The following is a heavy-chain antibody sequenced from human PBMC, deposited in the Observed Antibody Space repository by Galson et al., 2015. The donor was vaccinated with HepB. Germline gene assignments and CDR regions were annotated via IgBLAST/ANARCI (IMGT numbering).Heavy chain of an antibody. Sequence: SLRLSCAASGFTVSSNYMSWVRQAPGEGLERVSYISSSSSTIYYADSVKGRFTISRDNAKNSLYLQMNSLRAEDTAVYYCARDSFGGVIVNDAFDIWGQGTLVTVSS. CDR3: ARDSFGGVIVNDAFDI. D-gene: IGHD3-16*02. CDR1: GFTVSSNY. J-gene: IGHJ3*02. V-gene: IGHV3-48*04. CDR2: ISSSSSTI.